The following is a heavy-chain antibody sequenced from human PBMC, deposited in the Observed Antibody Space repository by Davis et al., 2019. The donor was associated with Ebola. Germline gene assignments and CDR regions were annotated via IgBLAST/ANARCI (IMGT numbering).Heavy chain of an antibody. Sequence: AASVKVSCKASGYTFTSYGLSWVRQAPGQGLEWMGWISAYNGNTNYAQKLQGRVTMTTDTSTSTAYMELRSLRSDDTAVYYWARDRGRITMVQGVYYGVDVWGQGTTVTVSS. D-gene: IGHD3-10*01. CDR2: ISAYNGNT. J-gene: IGHJ6*02. CDR3: ARDRGRITMVQGVYYGVDV. V-gene: IGHV1-18*01. CDR1: GYTFTSYG.